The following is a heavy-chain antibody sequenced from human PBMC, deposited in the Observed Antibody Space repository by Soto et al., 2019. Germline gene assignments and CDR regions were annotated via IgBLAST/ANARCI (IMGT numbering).Heavy chain of an antibody. D-gene: IGHD1-1*01. CDR2: IKSKTDGGAT. J-gene: IGHJ5*02. V-gene: IGHV3-15*07. CDR3: TSFAINEGRSRTGFDP. CDR1: GFTFSNAW. Sequence: VGSLRLSCAASGFTFSNAWINWVRQAPGKGLEWVGRIKSKTDGGATDYAAPVKGRFTISRDDSKNTLYLQMNSLKTEDTAVYYCTSFAINEGRSRTGFDPWGKGTLVTGSS.